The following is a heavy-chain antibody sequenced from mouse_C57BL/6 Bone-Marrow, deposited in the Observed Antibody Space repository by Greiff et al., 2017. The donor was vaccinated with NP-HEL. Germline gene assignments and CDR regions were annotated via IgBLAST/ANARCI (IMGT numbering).Heavy chain of an antibody. CDR3: TREGGYWAY. Sequence: QVQLQQSGAELVRPGASVTLSCKASGYTFTDYEMHWVKQTPVHGLEWIGAIDPETGGTAYNQKFKGKAILTAAKSSSTAYMELRSLTSEDSAVYYCTREGGYWAYWGQGTLVTVSA. D-gene: IGHD2-3*01. CDR2: IDPETGGT. J-gene: IGHJ3*01. CDR1: GYTFTDYE. V-gene: IGHV1-15*01.